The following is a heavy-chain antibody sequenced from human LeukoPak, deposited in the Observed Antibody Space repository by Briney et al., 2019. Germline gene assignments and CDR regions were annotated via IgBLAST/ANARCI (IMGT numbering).Heavy chain of an antibody. J-gene: IGHJ4*02. CDR3: ARDQRSDFWSGYLVDY. Sequence: GGSLRLSCAASGFTFSDYYMSWIRQAPGKGLEWVSYISSSGSTIYYADSVKGRFTISRDNAKNSLYLQMNSLRAEDTAVYYCARDQRSDFWSGYLVDYWGQGTLVTVSS. CDR1: GFTFSDYY. D-gene: IGHD3-3*01. CDR2: ISSSGSTI. V-gene: IGHV3-11*04.